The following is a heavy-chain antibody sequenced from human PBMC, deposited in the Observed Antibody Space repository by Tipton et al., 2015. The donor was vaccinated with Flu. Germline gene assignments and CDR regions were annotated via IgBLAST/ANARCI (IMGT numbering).Heavy chain of an antibody. V-gene: IGHV3-15*01. Sequence: SLRLSCAAPGFTFSNAWMSWVRQAPGKGLEWVGRIKSKTDGGTTDYAAPVKGRFTISRDDSKNTLYLQMNSLKTEDTAVYYCTTDPLGYCSSTSCGGWPGGWGQGTLVTVSS. CDR3: TTDPLGYCSSTSCGGWPGG. CDR1: GFTFSNAW. J-gene: IGHJ4*02. CDR2: IKSKTDGGTT. D-gene: IGHD2-2*01.